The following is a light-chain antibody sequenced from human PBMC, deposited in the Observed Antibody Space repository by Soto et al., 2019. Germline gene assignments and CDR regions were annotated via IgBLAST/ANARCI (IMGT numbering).Light chain of an antibody. CDR1: INDVGGYNF. Sequence: QSALTQPASVSGSPGQSITISCTGTINDVGGYNFVSWYQQHPGKAPKLMIYDVSNRPSGVSNRFSGSKSGNTASLTISGLQAEDEADYYCSSYTSNSTPVVFGGGTKLTVL. J-gene: IGLJ2*01. V-gene: IGLV2-14*01. CDR2: DVS. CDR3: SSYTSNSTPVV.